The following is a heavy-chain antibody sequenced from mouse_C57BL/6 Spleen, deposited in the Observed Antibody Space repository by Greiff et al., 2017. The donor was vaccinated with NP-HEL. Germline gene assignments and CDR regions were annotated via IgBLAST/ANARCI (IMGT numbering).Heavy chain of an antibody. CDR2: INPSSGYT. D-gene: IGHD2-3*01. Sequence: VQLQQSGAELARPGASVKMSCKASGYTFTSYLMHWVKQRPGQGLEWIGYINPSSGYTKYNQKFKDKATLTADKSSSTAYMQLSSLTSEDSAVYYCARSYDGLFDYGGQGTTLTVSS. V-gene: IGHV1-4*01. CDR1: GYTFTSYL. CDR3: ARSYDGLFDY. J-gene: IGHJ2*01.